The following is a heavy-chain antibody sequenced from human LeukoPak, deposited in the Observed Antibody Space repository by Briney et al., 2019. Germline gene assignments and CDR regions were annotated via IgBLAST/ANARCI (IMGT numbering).Heavy chain of an antibody. Sequence: GGSLRLSCAASGFTFSNSAMNWVRQAPGKGLEWVSSINDVGSHIYYADSVRGRFTISGDNAKTSVYLQMNNLRPEDTAVYYCARDATYYLRYGYFDCWGHGTLVTVSS. CDR2: INDVGSHI. D-gene: IGHD5/OR15-5a*01. CDR3: ARDATYYLRYGYFDC. CDR1: GFTFSNSA. J-gene: IGHJ4*01. V-gene: IGHV3-21*01.